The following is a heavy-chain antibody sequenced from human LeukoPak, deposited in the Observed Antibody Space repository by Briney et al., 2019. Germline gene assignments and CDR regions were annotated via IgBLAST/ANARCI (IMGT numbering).Heavy chain of an antibody. J-gene: IGHJ4*02. D-gene: IGHD2-2*01. Sequence: PGGSLRLSCAASGFTFSGSAMHWVRQASGKGLEWVGRIRSKANSYATAYAASVKGRFTISRDDSKNTAYLQMNSLRAEDTAVYYCAKGRGYCSSTSCQSRGYWGQGTLVTVSS. CDR2: IRSKANSYAT. CDR1: GFTFSGSA. CDR3: AKGRGYCSSTSCQSRGY. V-gene: IGHV3-73*01.